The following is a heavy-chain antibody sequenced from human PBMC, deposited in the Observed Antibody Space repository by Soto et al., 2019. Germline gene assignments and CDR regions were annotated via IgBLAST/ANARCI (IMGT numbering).Heavy chain of an antibody. CDR3: ALGGYNYGRPFDF. D-gene: IGHD5-18*01. CDR2: IYYSGN. CDR1: GGSISNFH. J-gene: IGHJ4*02. Sequence: ETLSLTCNVSGGSISNFHLSWIRQPPGKGLEWIGYIYYSGNYYNPSLTSRVSMSLDKSKNQFSLHLKSVTAADTALYFCALGGYNYGRPFDFWGQGTRVTVSS. V-gene: IGHV4-59*01.